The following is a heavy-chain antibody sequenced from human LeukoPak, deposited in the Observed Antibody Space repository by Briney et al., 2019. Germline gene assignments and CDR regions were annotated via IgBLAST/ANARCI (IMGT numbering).Heavy chain of an antibody. V-gene: IGHV3-23*01. CDR1: GFTFSSYA. Sequence: GGSLRLSCAASGFTFSSYAMSWVRQAPGKGLECISGFSGSGGSTYYADSVKGRFTISRDNSKNTLYLQMNSLRGEDTAVYYCAKDGDTMSGTYYYDMDVWGKGTTVTIS. D-gene: IGHD1-26*01. CDR2: FSGSGGST. CDR3: AKDGDTMSGTYYYDMDV. J-gene: IGHJ6*03.